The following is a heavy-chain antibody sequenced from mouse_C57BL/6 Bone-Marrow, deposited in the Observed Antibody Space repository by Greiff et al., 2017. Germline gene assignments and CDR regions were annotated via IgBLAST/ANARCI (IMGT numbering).Heavy chain of an antibody. CDR3: ASGCPYASWFAY. CDR1: GYTFTSYG. J-gene: IGHJ3*01. Sequence: VQLQQSGAELARPGASVKLSCKASGYTFTSYGISWVKQRPGQGLEWIGEIYPRSGNTYYNEKFKGKATLTADKSSSTAYMELRSLTSEDSAVYFCASGCPYASWFAYWGQGTLVTVSA. CDR2: IYPRSGNT. V-gene: IGHV1-81*01. D-gene: IGHD3-3*01.